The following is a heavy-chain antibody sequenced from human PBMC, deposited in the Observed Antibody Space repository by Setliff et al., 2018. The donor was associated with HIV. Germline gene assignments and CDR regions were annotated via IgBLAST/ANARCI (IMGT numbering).Heavy chain of an antibody. V-gene: IGHV3-53*01. D-gene: IGHD5-18*01. CDR3: AKGGYGGAYYVAGY. CDR1: GFTFSSYE. Sequence: PGGSLRLSCAASGFTFSSYEMNWVRQAPGQGLEWVTVMYKGGKTYYADFVKGRFTIARDDTKNTVSLQMTNLEPGDTAMYYCAKGGYGGAYYVAGYWGQGTKVTAPQ. J-gene: IGHJ4*02. CDR2: MYKGGKT.